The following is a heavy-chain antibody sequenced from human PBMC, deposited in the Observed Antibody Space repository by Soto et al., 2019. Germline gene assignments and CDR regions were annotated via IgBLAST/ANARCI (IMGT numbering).Heavy chain of an antibody. CDR2: ISNSGHIT. J-gene: IGHJ5*02. D-gene: IGHD5-12*01. V-gene: IGHV3-23*01. Sequence: GGSLRLSCAASGFTFSTYAMNWFRLAPGKGLEWISVISNSGHITFYADSVKGRFTISRDNSKNTLYLQMNNLRADDTAAYYCAKGGPTFLNWFGPWGQGALVTVSS. CDR1: GFTFSTYA. CDR3: AKGGPTFLNWFGP.